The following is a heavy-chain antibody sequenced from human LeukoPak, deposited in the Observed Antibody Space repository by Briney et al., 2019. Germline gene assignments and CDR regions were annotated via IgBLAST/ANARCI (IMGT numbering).Heavy chain of an antibody. CDR3: ARPRNRLRYFDY. CDR2: ISWNSGSI. J-gene: IGHJ4*02. CDR1: GFSFDDYA. D-gene: IGHD1-14*01. Sequence: PGRSLRLSCAAYGFSFDDYAMHWVRQAPGKGLEWVSGISWNSGSIGYADSVKGRFTISRDNSKNTLYLQMNSLRAEDTAVYYCARPRNRLRYFDYWGQGTLVTVSS. V-gene: IGHV3-9*01.